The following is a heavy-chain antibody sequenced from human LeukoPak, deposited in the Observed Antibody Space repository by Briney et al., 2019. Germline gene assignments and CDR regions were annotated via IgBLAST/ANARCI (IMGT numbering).Heavy chain of an antibody. CDR3: AKGRETYYYGSGSMDV. D-gene: IGHD3-10*01. J-gene: IGHJ6*02. V-gene: IGHV3-30*18. CDR2: ISDDGTMK. Sequence: PGRSLRLSCTASGFTFRCYGRQWVRQAPGKGLEWVAVISDDGTMKDYRDSVKGRFTISRDNSKNTLFLQMNSLRADDTAVYYCAKGRETYYYGSGSMDVWGQGTTVTVSS. CDR1: GFTFRCYG.